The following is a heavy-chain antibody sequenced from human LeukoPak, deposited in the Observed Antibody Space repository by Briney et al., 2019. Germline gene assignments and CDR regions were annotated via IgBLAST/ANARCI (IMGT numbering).Heavy chain of an antibody. CDR2: VNPNGGAT. V-gene: IGHV1-2*02. Sequence: ASVKVSCKASGYTFTGYYMHWVRQAPGQGLEWMGWVNPNGGATNYAQKFQGRVTMTRDTSISTAYMELSRLRSGDTAVYYCARAAVTTLPYFDYWGQGTLVTVSS. CDR1: GYTFTGYY. CDR3: ARAAVTTLPYFDY. J-gene: IGHJ4*02. D-gene: IGHD4-17*01.